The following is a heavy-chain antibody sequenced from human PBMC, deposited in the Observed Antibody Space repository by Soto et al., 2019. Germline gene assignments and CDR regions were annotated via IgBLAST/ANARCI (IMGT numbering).Heavy chain of an antibody. CDR1: GFTFSIYA. V-gene: IGHV3-23*01. CDR3: AKMSTVTMPNSGWYYYMDV. D-gene: IGHD4-17*01. CDR2: ISATGGRT. J-gene: IGHJ6*03. Sequence: EVQLLGSGGGLVQPGGSLRLSCAASGFTFSIYAMSWVRQAPGKGLEWVSAISATGGRTNYAESVKGRFTISRDNSKNTLYLQMNSLRVEDTAVYYCAKMSTVTMPNSGWYYYMDVWGKGTTATVSS.